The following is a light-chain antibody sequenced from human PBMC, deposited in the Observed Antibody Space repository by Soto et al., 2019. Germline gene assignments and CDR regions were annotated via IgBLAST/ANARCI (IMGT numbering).Light chain of an antibody. V-gene: IGKV3D-15*01. CDR3: QQYNNWPT. J-gene: IGKJ1*01. Sequence: IVLTQSPGALSLSPGGRSTLSCRASQSVSSSHLAWYQQKPGQAPRPLIYGASSRATGIPARFRGSGSGTEFTLTISSLQSEDFGLYYCQQYNNWPTLGQGTKVDIK. CDR1: QSVSSSH. CDR2: GAS.